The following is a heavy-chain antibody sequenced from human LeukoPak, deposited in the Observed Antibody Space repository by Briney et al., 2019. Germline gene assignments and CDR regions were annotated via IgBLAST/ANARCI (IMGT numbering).Heavy chain of an antibody. CDR2: ISSSSYI. Sequence: GGSLRLPCAASGFTFSSYSMNWVRQAPGKGLEWVSSISSSSYIYYADSVKGRFTISRDNAKNTLYLQMNSLRAEDTAVYYCARLGNSGYDVDYWGQGTLVTVSS. V-gene: IGHV3-21*01. D-gene: IGHD5-12*01. CDR1: GFTFSSYS. CDR3: ARLGNSGYDVDY. J-gene: IGHJ4*02.